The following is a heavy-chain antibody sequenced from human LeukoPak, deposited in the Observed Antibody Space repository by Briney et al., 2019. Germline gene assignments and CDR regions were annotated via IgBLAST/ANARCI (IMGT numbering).Heavy chain of an antibody. CDR2: INHSGST. J-gene: IGHJ6*02. V-gene: IGHV4-34*01. CDR3: AREDVVVVAATTRGRYYGMDV. Sequence: KASETLSLTCAVYGGSFSGYYWSWIRQPPGKGLEWIGEINHSGSTNYNPSLKSRVTISVDTSKNQFSLKLSSVTAADTAVYYCAREDVVVVAATTRGRYYGMDVWGQGTTVTVSS. CDR1: GGSFSGYY. D-gene: IGHD2-15*01.